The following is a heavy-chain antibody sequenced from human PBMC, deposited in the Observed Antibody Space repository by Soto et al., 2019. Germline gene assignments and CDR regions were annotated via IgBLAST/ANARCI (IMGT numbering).Heavy chain of an antibody. CDR3: ARAGRKVLRLAVNYFDY. Sequence: QVQLQQWGAGLLKPSETLSLTCAVYGGSFSGYYWSWIRQPPGKGLEWIGEINHSGSTNYNPSLKGRVTISVDTSKNQFSLKLSSVTAADTAVYYCARAGRKVLRLAVNYFDYWGQGTLVTVSS. CDR2: INHSGST. J-gene: IGHJ4*02. CDR1: GGSFSGYY. D-gene: IGHD5-12*01. V-gene: IGHV4-34*01.